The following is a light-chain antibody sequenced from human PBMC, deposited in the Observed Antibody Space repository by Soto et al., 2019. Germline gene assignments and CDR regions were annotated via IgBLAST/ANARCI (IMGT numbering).Light chain of an antibody. V-gene: IGKV3-20*01. CDR2: GAS. Sequence: ESFLTQSPGTLSLSPGERVTLSCRASQSVSSLSLAWYQQKPGQAPSLLIYGASSRATGIPDRFSGSGSGTDFTLTISSREPEDFAVYYWQHFGTSSITFGQGTRLESK. CDR1: QSVSSLS. CDR3: QHFGTSSIT. J-gene: IGKJ5*01.